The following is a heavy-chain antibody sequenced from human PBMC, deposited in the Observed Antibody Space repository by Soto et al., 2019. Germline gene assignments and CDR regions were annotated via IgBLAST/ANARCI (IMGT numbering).Heavy chain of an antibody. V-gene: IGHV3-49*03. CDR1: GFTFGDYA. Sequence: PGWSLRLSCTSSGFTFGDYAMSWFRQAPGKGLEWVGFIRSKAYGGTTEYAASVKGRFTISRDDSKSIAYLQMNSLKTEDTAVYYCTRAETGVSFDIWGQGTMVTVS. J-gene: IGHJ3*02. CDR3: TRAETGVSFDI. CDR2: IRSKAYGGTT. D-gene: IGHD3-3*01.